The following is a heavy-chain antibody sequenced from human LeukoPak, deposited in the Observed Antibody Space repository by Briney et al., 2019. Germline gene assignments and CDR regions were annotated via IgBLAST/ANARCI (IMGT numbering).Heavy chain of an antibody. CDR3: ARRLTQYDCFDP. D-gene: IGHD2-2*01. CDR1: GDIVSSNSVT. Sequence: SQTLSLTCAISGDIVSSNSVTWHWIRQSPSRGLEWLGRTYYSSTWYNDYAVSVRGRITVNPDTSKNQFSLHLNSVTPEDTAVYYCARRLTQYDCFDPWGQGTLVTVSS. V-gene: IGHV6-1*01. J-gene: IGHJ5*02. CDR2: TYYSSTWYN.